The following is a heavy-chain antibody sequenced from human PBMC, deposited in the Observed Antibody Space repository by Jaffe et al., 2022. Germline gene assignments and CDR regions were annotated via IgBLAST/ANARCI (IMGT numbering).Heavy chain of an antibody. CDR1: GFTFSSYG. CDR2: ISYDGSNK. V-gene: IGHV3-30*18. J-gene: IGHJ6*03. D-gene: IGHD4-4*01. CDR3: AKDHTVTTGYYYYYMDV. Sequence: QVQLVESGGGVVQPGRSLRLSCAASGFTFSSYGMHWVRQAPGKGLEWVAVISYDGSNKYYADSVKGRFTISRDNSKNTLYLQMNSLRAEDTAVYYCAKDHTVTTGYYYYYMDVWGKGTTVTVSS.